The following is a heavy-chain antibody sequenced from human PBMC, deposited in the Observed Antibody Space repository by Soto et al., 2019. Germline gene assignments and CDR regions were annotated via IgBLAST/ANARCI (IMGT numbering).Heavy chain of an antibody. CDR2: ISGSGGST. D-gene: IGHD3-3*01. CDR3: AKDLGIYDFWSGYDP. J-gene: IGHJ5*02. Sequence: PGGSLRLSCAASGFTFSSYAMSWVRQAPGKGLEWVSAISGSGGSTYYADSVKGRFTISRDNSKNTLYLQMNSLRAEDTAVYYCAKDLGIYDFWSGYDPWGQGTLVTVSS. CDR1: GFTFSSYA. V-gene: IGHV3-23*01.